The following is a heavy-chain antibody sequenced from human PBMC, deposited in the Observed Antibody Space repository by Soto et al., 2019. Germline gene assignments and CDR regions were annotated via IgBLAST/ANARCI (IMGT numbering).Heavy chain of an antibody. Sequence: SLRLSCAASGFTFSSYAMSWVRQAPGKGLEWVPAISGSGGSTYYADSVKGRFTISRDNSKNTLYLQMNSLRAEDTAVYYCAKDGRYSSGWFDYYYYMDVWGKGPTVTVSS. CDR1: GFTFSSYA. J-gene: IGHJ6*03. CDR2: ISGSGGST. V-gene: IGHV3-23*01. D-gene: IGHD6-19*01. CDR3: AKDGRYSSGWFDYYYYMDV.